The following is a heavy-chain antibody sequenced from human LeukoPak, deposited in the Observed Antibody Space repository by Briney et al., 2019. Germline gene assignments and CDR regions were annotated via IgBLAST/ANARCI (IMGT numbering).Heavy chain of an antibody. J-gene: IGHJ4*02. V-gene: IGHV4-59*01. CDR3: ARVTGYMIEDYFDY. Sequence: SETLSLTCTVSGGSISIYYWSWIRQPPGKGLEWIGYIYYSGSTDYNPSLKSRVTISVETSKNQFSLKLSSVTAADTAVYYRARVTGYMIEDYFDYWGQGTLVTVSS. CDR2: IYYSGST. CDR1: GGSISIYY. D-gene: IGHD3-22*01.